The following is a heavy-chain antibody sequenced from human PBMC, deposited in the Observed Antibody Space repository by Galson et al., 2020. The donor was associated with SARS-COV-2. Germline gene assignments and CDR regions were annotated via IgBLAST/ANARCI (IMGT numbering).Heavy chain of an antibody. CDR3: ARQGVNMIVLVTVPGWYFDL. Sequence: SETLSLTCTVSGSSVSTTNYWSWVRQPPGRGPERIGSVYPRGTTYYNPPLKSRLTTSVDTSKNQFSLRLDSVTAADTALDYGARQGVNMIVLVTVPGWYFDLWGCGTLVTVSS. J-gene: IGHJ2*01. CDR1: GSSVSTTNY. D-gene: IGHD3-22*01. CDR2: VYPRGTT. V-gene: IGHV4-38-2*02.